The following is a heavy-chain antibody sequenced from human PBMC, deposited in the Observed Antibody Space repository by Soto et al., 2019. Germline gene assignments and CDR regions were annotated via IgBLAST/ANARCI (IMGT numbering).Heavy chain of an antibody. D-gene: IGHD2-15*01. J-gene: IGHJ6*03. CDR3: AKAYCSGGSCYSADYYYYMDV. Sequence: PGGSLRLSYAASGFIFSSYGMHWVRQAPGKGLEWVALISYDGSNKYFVDSVKGRFAISRDNSKNTLYLQMNSLRVEDTAVYYCAKAYCSGGSCYSADYYYYMDVWGKGTTVTVSS. CDR1: GFIFSSYG. CDR2: ISYDGSNK. V-gene: IGHV3-30*18.